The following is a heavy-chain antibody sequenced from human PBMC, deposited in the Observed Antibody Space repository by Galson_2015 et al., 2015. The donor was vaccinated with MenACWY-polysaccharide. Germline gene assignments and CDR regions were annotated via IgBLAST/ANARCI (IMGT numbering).Heavy chain of an antibody. CDR3: AKDVDQGPAADLDH. Sequence: SLRLSCAASGFTFSNYGIHWVRQAPGKGLEWVTFIRYDGSIKYYADSVKGRFTISRDNSKNTLYLQMNSLRAEDTAVYYCAKDVDQGPAADLDHWGQGTLVTVSS. CDR1: GFTFSNYG. CDR2: IRYDGSIK. D-gene: IGHD6-13*01. J-gene: IGHJ4*02. V-gene: IGHV3-30*02.